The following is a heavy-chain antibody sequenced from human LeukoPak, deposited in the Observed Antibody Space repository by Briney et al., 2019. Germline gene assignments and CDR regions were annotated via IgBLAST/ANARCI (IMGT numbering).Heavy chain of an antibody. J-gene: IGHJ4*02. D-gene: IGHD6-19*01. Sequence: GGSLRLSCSTPGLTVSSNYVSRVRQAPGKGLGRVSAIYSGGSTYYADSGKGRFTISRDNSKNTLYLQMNSLRDEDTAVYYCARGTSGWSPAPFDYWGQGTLVTVSS. CDR2: IYSGGST. CDR1: GLTVSSNY. V-gene: IGHV3-53*01. CDR3: ARGTSGWSPAPFDY.